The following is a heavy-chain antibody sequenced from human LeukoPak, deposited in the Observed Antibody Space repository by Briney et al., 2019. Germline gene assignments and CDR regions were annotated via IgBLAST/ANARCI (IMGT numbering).Heavy chain of an antibody. J-gene: IGHJ4*02. CDR3: ARDGIFDY. V-gene: IGHV1-46*01. D-gene: IGHD1-1*01. CDR1: GYTFSTYY. CDR2: INPSGGST. Sequence: GASVKVSCKASGYTFSTYYIHWERQAPGRGPEWMGIINPSGGSTTYAQKFQGRVTMTRDTSTRTVYMELSSMKSEDTAVYYCARDGIFDYWGQGTLVTVSS.